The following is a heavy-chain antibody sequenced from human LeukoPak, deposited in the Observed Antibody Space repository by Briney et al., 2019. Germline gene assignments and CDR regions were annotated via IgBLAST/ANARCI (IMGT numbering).Heavy chain of an antibody. V-gene: IGHV1-2*02. Sequence: ASVKVSCKASGYNFAGFYMHWVRQAPGHGLEWMGWINPNSGGTNYAQTFQGRVTVTSDTTMSTAYMELTRLTSDDSAMYYCARSKFDVLTDSPDYWGQGTLVTVSS. CDR1: GYNFAGFY. CDR3: ARSKFDVLTDSPDY. D-gene: IGHD3-9*01. J-gene: IGHJ4*02. CDR2: INPNSGGT.